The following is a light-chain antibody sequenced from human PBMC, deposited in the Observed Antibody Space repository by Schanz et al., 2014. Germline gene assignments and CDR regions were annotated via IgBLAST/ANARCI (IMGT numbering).Light chain of an antibody. CDR2: DVS. Sequence: QSALTQPASVSGSPGQSITISCTGTSSDVGRYNFVSWYQQHPDKAPKLMIYDVSNRPSGVSNRFSGSKSGNTASLTISGLQAEDEADYYCSSYGGSNTWVFGGGTKLTVL. J-gene: IGLJ3*02. CDR3: SSYGGSNTWV. V-gene: IGLV2-14*03. CDR1: SSDVGRYNF.